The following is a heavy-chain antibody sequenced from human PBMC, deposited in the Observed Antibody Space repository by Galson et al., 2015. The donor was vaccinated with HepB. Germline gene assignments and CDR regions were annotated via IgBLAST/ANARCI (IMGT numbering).Heavy chain of an antibody. CDR3: ARDKLETVSGTGYFQH. CDR2: ISYDGRNK. V-gene: IGHV3-30*04. CDR1: GLMFSSYA. D-gene: IGHD6-19*01. J-gene: IGHJ1*01. Sequence: SLRLSCAASGLMFSSYAMHWVRRAPGKGLEWVAVISYDGRNKYYVDSVKGRFTISRDNSKNTLYLQMNSLRAEDTAVYFCARDKLETVSGTGYFQHWGQGTLVTASS.